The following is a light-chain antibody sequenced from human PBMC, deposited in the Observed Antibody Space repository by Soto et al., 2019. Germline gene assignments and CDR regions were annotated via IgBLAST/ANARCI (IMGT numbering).Light chain of an antibody. CDR3: QQSYSTLSIT. Sequence: DIQMTRSPSSLSASVGDSVTITCRASESISRHLNWYQQKPGKAPNLLIYAASSLQNGVPSRFSGSGSGTDFTLTISNLQPEDFATYYCQQSYSTLSITFGQGTRLEIK. J-gene: IGKJ5*01. CDR2: AAS. V-gene: IGKV1-39*01. CDR1: ESISRH.